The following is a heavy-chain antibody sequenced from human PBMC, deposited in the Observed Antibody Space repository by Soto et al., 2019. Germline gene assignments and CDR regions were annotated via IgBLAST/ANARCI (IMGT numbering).Heavy chain of an antibody. D-gene: IGHD2-2*02. V-gene: IGHV1-46*01. CDR2: INPSGGST. J-gene: IGHJ6*03. CDR3: ARDHNGVSSSRYTSDSYMDA. Sequence: ASVKVSCKASGYTFTSYYMHWVRQAPGQGLEWMGIINPSGGSTSYAQKFQGRVTMTRDTSTSTAYMELSRLRSEDTAVYYCARDHNGVSSSRYTSDSYMDAWGKRDTLTVSS. CDR1: GYTFTSYY.